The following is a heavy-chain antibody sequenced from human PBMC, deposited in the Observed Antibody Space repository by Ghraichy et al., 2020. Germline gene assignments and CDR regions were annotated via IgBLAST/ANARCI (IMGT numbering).Heavy chain of an antibody. V-gene: IGHV3-33*01. CDR2: IWYDGSNK. CDR1: GFTFSSYG. CDR3: ARDFDWLLLRGGFWFDP. D-gene: IGHD3-9*01. J-gene: IGHJ5*02. Sequence: GGSLRLSCAASGFTFSSYGMHWVRQAPGKGLEWVAVIWYDGSNKYYADSVKGRFTISRDNSKNTLYLQMNSLRAEDTAVYYCARDFDWLLLRGGFWFDPWGQGTLVTVSS.